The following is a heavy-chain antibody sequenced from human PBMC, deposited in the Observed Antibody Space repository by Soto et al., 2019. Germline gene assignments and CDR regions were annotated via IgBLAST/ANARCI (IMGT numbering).Heavy chain of an antibody. CDR2: ISYSGRT. CDR1: GASIITDNYF. D-gene: IGHD4-17*01. CDR3: ARRRASDYGGNHHPYYFDR. Sequence: SETLSLTCTVSGASIITDNYFWVWIRQSPRRGLELIGSISYSGRTYDNPSLQSRVTISIDASKNQFSLKLTSVTTADTAVYYCARRRASDYGGNHHPYYFDRWGQGALVTVS. V-gene: IGHV4-39*01. J-gene: IGHJ4*02.